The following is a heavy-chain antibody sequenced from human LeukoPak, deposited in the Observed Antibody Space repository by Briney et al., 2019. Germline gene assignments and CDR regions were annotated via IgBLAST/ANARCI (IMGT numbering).Heavy chain of an antibody. Sequence: PGGSLRLSCAASGFTFSYYSMNWVRPARGKGREWISYIGIDSGNTNYADSVKGRFTISGDKAKNSLYLQMNSLRVEDTAVYYCARDYKYAFDNWGQGTLVTVSS. D-gene: IGHD5-24*01. CDR3: ARDYKYAFDN. CDR2: IGIDSGNT. CDR1: GFTFSYYS. J-gene: IGHJ4*02. V-gene: IGHV3-48*01.